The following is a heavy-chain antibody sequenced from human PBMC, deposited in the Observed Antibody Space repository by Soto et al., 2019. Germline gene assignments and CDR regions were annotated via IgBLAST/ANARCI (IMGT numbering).Heavy chain of an antibody. CDR2: ISSSSSTI. CDR1: GFTFSSYS. J-gene: IGHJ3*02. V-gene: IGHV3-48*01. Sequence: GGSLRLSCAASGFTFSSYSMNCVRQAPGKGLEWVSYISSSSSTIYYADSVKGRFTISRDNAKNSLYLQMNSLRAEDTAVYYCARDGPRYCSGGSCYSDAFDIWGQGTMVTVSS. CDR3: ARDGPRYCSGGSCYSDAFDI. D-gene: IGHD2-15*01.